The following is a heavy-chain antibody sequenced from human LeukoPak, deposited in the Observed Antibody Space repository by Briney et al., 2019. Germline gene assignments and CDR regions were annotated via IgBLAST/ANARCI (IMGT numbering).Heavy chain of an antibody. CDR1: GFTLDDYG. Sequence: PGRYLRLSCEASGFTLDDYGMHWVRQAPGKGLEWVSSISWNSASVGYVDSAKGRFTISRDNAKKTLYLQMNSLRAEDTALYYCAKDYGYSSSWYDYWGQGTLVTVSS. CDR2: ISWNSASV. CDR3: AKDYGYSSSWYDY. J-gene: IGHJ4*02. D-gene: IGHD6-13*01. V-gene: IGHV3-9*01.